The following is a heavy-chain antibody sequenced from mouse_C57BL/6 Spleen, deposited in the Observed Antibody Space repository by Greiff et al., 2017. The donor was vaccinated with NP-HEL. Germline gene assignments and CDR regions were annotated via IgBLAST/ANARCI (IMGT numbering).Heavy chain of an antibody. CDR2: ISSGSSTI. CDR1: GFTFSDYG. V-gene: IGHV5-17*01. CDR3: ARGDYYGSSYPGYFDY. Sequence: EVKVIESGGGLVKPGGSLKLSCAASGFTFSDYGMHWVRQAPEKGLEWVAYISSGSSTIYYADTVKGRFTISRDNAKNTLFLQMTRLRSEDTAMYYCARGDYYGSSYPGYFDYWGQGTTLTVSS. J-gene: IGHJ2*01. D-gene: IGHD1-1*01.